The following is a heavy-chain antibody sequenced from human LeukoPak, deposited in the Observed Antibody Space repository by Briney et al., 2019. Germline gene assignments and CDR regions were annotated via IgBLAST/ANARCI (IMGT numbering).Heavy chain of an antibody. CDR1: GGSISSYY. J-gene: IGHJ3*02. CDR3: ARWDSGYDSYYAFDI. CDR2: IYYSGST. Sequence: SETLSLTCTVSGGSISSYYWSWIRQPPGKGLEWIGYIYYSGSTNYNPSLKNRVTISVDTSKNQFSLKLSSVTAADTAVYYCARWDSGYDSYYAFDIWGQGTMVTVSS. V-gene: IGHV4-59*01. D-gene: IGHD5-12*01.